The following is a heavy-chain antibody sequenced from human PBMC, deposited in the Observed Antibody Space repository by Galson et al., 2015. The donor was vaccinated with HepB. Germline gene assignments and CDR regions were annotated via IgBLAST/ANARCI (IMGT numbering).Heavy chain of an antibody. V-gene: IGHV3-30*18. J-gene: IGHJ5*02. Sequence: RLSCATSGFTFSYYGMHWVRQAPGKGLEWVAGMSYDGNYKHYADSVKGRFTISRDNSKNTLYLQMDSLRPDDTAMYYCVKDLGVGAVADRFTSWGQGTLVTVSS. CDR3: VKDLGVGAVADRFTS. D-gene: IGHD6-19*01. CDR2: MSYDGNYK. CDR1: GFTFSYYG.